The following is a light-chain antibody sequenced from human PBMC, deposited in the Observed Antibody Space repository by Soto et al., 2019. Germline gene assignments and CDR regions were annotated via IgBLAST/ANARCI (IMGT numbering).Light chain of an antibody. CDR3: QTWGTGIHPV. Sequence: QPVLTQSPSASASLGASVKLTCTLSSGHSSYAIAWHQQQPEKGPRYLMKLNSDGSHSKGDGIPDRFSGSSSGAERYLTISSLQSEDEADYYCQTWGTGIHPVFGGGTKLTVL. CDR2: LNSDGSH. V-gene: IGLV4-69*01. CDR1: SGHSSYA. J-gene: IGLJ2*01.